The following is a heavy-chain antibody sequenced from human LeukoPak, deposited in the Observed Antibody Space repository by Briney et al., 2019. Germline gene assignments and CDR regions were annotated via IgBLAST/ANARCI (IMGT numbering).Heavy chain of an antibody. V-gene: IGHV3-9*01. J-gene: IGHJ4*02. CDR3: SRVSAYTTSSGEFDY. D-gene: IGHD6-6*01. Sequence: GGSLRLSCAASGFTFDDHAMHWVRQAPGKGLERVSGISWNSGGIAYADSVKGRFTISRDNAKNSLYLQMNSLRAEDTALYYCSRVSAYTTSSGEFDYWGQGTLVTVSS. CDR2: ISWNSGGI. CDR1: GFTFDDHA.